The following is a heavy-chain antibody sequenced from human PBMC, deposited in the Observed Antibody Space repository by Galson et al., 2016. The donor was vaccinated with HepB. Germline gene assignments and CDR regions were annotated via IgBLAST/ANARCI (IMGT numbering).Heavy chain of an antibody. CDR2: IKQDGSEK. CDR1: GFTFSTYW. D-gene: IGHD5-24*01. V-gene: IGHV3-7*03. J-gene: IGHJ6*02. Sequence: SLRLSCAASGFTFSTYWMSWVRQAPGKGLEWVANIKQDGSEKYYVDSVKGRFTISRDNAKNPLYLQMNSLRAEDTAVYYCARDGWPKNYYYYGMDVWGRGTTVTVSS. CDR3: ARDGWPKNYYYYGMDV.